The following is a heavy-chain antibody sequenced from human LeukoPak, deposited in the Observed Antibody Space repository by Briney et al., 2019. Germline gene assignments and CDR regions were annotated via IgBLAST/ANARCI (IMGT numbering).Heavy chain of an antibody. CDR2: INPNSGGT. CDR1: GYTFTGYY. J-gene: IGHJ4*02. Sequence: ASVKVSCKASGYTFTGYYIHWVRQAPGQGVEWMGWINPNSGGTNYAQKFQGRVTMTRDTSISTAYMELSSLSSDDTAVYYCSGLRLYYFDYWGQGTLVTVSS. CDR3: SGLRLYYFDY. V-gene: IGHV1-2*02. D-gene: IGHD5-12*01.